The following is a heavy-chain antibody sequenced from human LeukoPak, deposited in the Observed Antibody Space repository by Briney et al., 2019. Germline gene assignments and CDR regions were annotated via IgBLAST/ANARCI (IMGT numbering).Heavy chain of an antibody. CDR3: ANTLYCGGDCYSSFDY. V-gene: IGHV3-23*01. Sequence: WGSLRLSCTASGFTFSSYSMSWVRQAPGKGLEWISSISGSGGSTYYADSVKGRFPISRDNSKNTLYLQMNSLRAEDTAVYYCANTLYCGGDCYSSFDYWGQGTLVTVSS. CDR2: ISGSGGST. J-gene: IGHJ4*02. CDR1: GFTFSSYS. D-gene: IGHD2-21*02.